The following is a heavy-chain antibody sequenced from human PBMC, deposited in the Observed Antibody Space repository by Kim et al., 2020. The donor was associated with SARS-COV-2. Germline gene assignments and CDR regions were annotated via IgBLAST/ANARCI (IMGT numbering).Heavy chain of an antibody. D-gene: IGHD3-10*01. CDR2: ITPIFGTT. CDR3: ARGATMVRGVTSGWYFDL. J-gene: IGHJ2*01. CDR1: GGTFSSYG. V-gene: IGHV1-69*13. Sequence: SVKVSCKASGGTFSSYGISWVRQAPGQGLEWMGGITPIFGTTNYAQNFQGRVTITADESTSTAYMELSSLRSEDTAVYYCARGATMVRGVTSGWYFDLW.